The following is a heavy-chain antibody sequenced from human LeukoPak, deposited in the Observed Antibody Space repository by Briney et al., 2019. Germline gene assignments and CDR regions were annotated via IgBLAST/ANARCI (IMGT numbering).Heavy chain of an antibody. D-gene: IGHD3-9*01. J-gene: IGHJ4*02. CDR3: ARAKQEGYYDILTGYHDRYFDY. CDR2: IYYSGST. Sequence: SETLSLTCTVSGGSISSYYWSWIRQPPGKGLEWIGYIYYSGSTNYNPSLKSRVTISVETSKNQFSLKLSSVTAADTAVYYCARAKQEGYYDILTGYHDRYFDYWGQGTLVTVSS. V-gene: IGHV4-59*08. CDR1: GGSISSYY.